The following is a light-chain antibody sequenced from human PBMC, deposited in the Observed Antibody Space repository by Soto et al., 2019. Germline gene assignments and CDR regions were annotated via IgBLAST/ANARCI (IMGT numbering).Light chain of an antibody. CDR3: QTWGSGIPV. CDR2: VDVDGSH. V-gene: IGLV4-69*01. J-gene: IGLJ2*01. Sequence: QPVLTQSPSASASLGAPVKLTCTLSSGHSNYAIAWHQQQPEKGPRFLMSVDVDGSHNKGDGIPDRFSGSSSGAERYLTIASLQSEDEADYYCQTWGSGIPVFGGGTKVTVL. CDR1: SGHSNYA.